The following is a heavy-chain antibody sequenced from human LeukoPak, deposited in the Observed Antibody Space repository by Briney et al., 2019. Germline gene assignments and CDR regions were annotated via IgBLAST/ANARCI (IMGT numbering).Heavy chain of an antibody. CDR3: ARGGIRIAAADY. Sequence: PGGSLRLSCAASGFTFDDYAMHWVRQAPGKGLEWVSGISWNSGSIGYADSVKGRFTISRDNSKNTLYLQMNSLRAEDTAVYYCARGGIRIAAADYWGQGTLVTVSS. CDR1: GFTFDDYA. CDR2: ISWNSGSI. J-gene: IGHJ4*02. V-gene: IGHV3-9*01. D-gene: IGHD6-13*01.